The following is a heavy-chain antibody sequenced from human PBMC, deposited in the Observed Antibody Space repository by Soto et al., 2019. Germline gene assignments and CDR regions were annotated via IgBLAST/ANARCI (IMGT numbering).Heavy chain of an antibody. V-gene: IGHV4-30-2*01. J-gene: IGHJ5*02. CDR2: IYHSGST. CDR1: GSYISSVGYS. CDR3: ARGVRYCSSTSFYRGEFRWFDP. Sequence: PSLTCAVSGSYISSVGYSWSWIRQPPGKGLEWIGYIYHSGSTYYNPSLKSRVTISVDRSKNQFSLKLSSVTAADTAVYYCARGVRYCSSTSFYRGEFRWFDPWGQGTLVTVSS. D-gene: IGHD2-2*01.